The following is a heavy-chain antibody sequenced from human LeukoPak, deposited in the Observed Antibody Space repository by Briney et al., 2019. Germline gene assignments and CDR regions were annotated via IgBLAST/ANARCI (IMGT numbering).Heavy chain of an antibody. CDR2: ISGSDGST. Sequence: PGGSLRLSCAASGFTFSSYAMSWVRQAPEKGLEWVSAISGSDGSTYYADSVKGRFTISRDNSKNTLYLQMNSLRAEDTAVYYCAKDLSSGWYPSFDYWGQGTLVTVSS. J-gene: IGHJ4*02. CDR3: AKDLSSGWYPSFDY. D-gene: IGHD6-19*01. V-gene: IGHV3-23*01. CDR1: GFTFSSYA.